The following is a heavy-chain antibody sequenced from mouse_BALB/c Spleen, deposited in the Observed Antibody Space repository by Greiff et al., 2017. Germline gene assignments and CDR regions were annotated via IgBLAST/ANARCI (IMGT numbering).Heavy chain of an antibody. CDR1: GFNIKDYY. J-gene: IGHJ2*01. D-gene: IGHD2-10*01. CDR2: IDPENGDT. V-gene: IGHV14-4*02. Sequence: EVKLVESGAELVRSGASVKLSCTASGFNIKDYYMHWVKQRPEQGLEWIGWIDPENGDTEYAPKFQGKATMTADTSSNTAYLQLSSLTSEDTAVYYCNPYYGNYKADYWGQGTTLTVSS. CDR3: NPYYGNYKADY.